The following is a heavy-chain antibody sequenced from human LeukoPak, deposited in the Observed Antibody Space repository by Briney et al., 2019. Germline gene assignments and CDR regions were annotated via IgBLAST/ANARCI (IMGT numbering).Heavy chain of an antibody. CDR3: AREPAAGYYTGAFDY. CDR2: ISSSSSTI. Sequence: PGGSLRLSCAASGFTFSSYSMNWVRQAPGKGLDWVSYISSSSSTIYYADSVKGRFTISRDNARNSLYLQMNSLRAEDTAVYYCAREPAAGYYTGAFDYWGQGTLVTVSS. CDR1: GFTFSSYS. V-gene: IGHV3-48*01. D-gene: IGHD3/OR15-3a*01. J-gene: IGHJ4*02.